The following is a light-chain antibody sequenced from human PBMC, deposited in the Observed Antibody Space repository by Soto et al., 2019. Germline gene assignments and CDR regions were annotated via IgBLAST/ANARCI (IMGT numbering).Light chain of an antibody. CDR3: QQYNNWPLWT. CDR1: QSVSSN. CDR2: GAS. J-gene: IGKJ1*01. V-gene: IGKV3-15*01. Sequence: EIVMTQSPETLSVSPGERATLSCRASQSVSSNLAWFQQKPGQAPRLLIYGASTRATGIPVRFSGSGSGTEFTLTISSLQSEDFAVYYCQQYNNWPLWTFGQGTNVDIK.